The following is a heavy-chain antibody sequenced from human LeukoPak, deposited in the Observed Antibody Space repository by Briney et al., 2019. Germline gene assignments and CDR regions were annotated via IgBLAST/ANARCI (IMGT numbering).Heavy chain of an antibody. J-gene: IGHJ4*02. Sequence: GGSLRLSCAASGFTFSSYSMNWVRQAPGKGLESVSSISSSSSYIYYADSVKGRFTISRDNAKNSLYLQMNSLRAEDTAVYYCARPAGLQWLDLYYFDYWGQGTLVTVSS. CDR3: ARPAGLQWLDLYYFDY. D-gene: IGHD6-19*01. CDR1: GFTFSSYS. CDR2: ISSSSSYI. V-gene: IGHV3-21*01.